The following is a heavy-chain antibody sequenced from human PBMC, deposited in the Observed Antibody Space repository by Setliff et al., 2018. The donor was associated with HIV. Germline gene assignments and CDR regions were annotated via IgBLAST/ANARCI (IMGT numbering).Heavy chain of an antibody. CDR3: TRGGSMTTLTT. Sequence: SETLSLTCTVSGGSITTSSFYWGWIRQPPGKGLEWIGDIYYSGSTHYNPSLKSRVTISVDTAKNQFSLRLSPVTAADPAVYYCTRGGSMTTLTTWGQGTLVTVSS. V-gene: IGHV4-39*07. CDR2: IYYSGST. D-gene: IGHD4-4*01. J-gene: IGHJ4*02. CDR1: GGSITTSSFY.